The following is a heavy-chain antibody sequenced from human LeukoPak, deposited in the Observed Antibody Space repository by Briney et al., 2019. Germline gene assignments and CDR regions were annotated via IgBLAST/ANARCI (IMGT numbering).Heavy chain of an antibody. CDR3: ARHTAGTHYYYYGMDV. Sequence: KPSETLSLTCTVSGYSISSGYYWGWIRQPPGKGLEWIGYIYYSGSTNYNPSLKSRVTISVDTSKNQFSLKLSSVTAADTAVYYCARHTAGTHYYYYGMDVWGQGTTVTVSS. CDR1: GYSISSGYY. V-gene: IGHV4-38-2*02. D-gene: IGHD4-17*01. CDR2: IYYSGST. J-gene: IGHJ6*02.